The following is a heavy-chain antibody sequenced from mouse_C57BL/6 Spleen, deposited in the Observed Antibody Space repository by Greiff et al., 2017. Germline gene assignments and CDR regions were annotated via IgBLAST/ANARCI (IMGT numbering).Heavy chain of an antibody. CDR1: GFTFSDYG. CDR2: ISSGSSTI. V-gene: IGHV5-17*01. Sequence: EVKLMESGGGLVKPGGSLKLSCAASGFTFSDYGMHWVRQAPEKGLEWVAYISSGSSTIYYADTVKGRFTISRDNAKNTLFLQMTSLRSEDTAMYYCASPYGSSFTWFAYWGQGTLVTVSA. CDR3: ASPYGSSFTWFAY. J-gene: IGHJ3*01. D-gene: IGHD1-1*01.